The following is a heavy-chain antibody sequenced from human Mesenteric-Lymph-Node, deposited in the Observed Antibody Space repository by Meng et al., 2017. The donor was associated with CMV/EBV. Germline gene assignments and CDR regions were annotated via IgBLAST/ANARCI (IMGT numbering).Heavy chain of an antibody. J-gene: IGHJ5*02. CDR2: MNPNSGNT. D-gene: IGHD3-10*01. CDR1: GYTFTSYD. Sequence: ASVKVSCKASGYTFTSYDINWVRQATGQGLEWMGWMNPNSGNTGYAQKFQGRVTITRNTSISTAYMELSSLRSEDTAVYYCARDVRGRRSLDPWGQGTLVTVSS. V-gene: IGHV1-8*03. CDR3: ARDVRGRRSLDP.